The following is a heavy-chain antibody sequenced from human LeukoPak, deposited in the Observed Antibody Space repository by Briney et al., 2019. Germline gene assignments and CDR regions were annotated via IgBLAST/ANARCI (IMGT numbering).Heavy chain of an antibody. CDR3: ARGGRDVLMVYGYYYYYYGMDV. Sequence: GGSLRLSCAASGFTFSSYSMNWVRQAPGKGLEWVSSISSSSSYIYYADSVKGRFTISRDNAKNSLYLQMNSLGAEDAAVYYCARGGRDVLMVYGYYYYYYGMDVWGQGTTVTVSS. D-gene: IGHD2-8*01. CDR2: ISSSSSYI. CDR1: GFTFSSYS. V-gene: IGHV3-21*01. J-gene: IGHJ6*02.